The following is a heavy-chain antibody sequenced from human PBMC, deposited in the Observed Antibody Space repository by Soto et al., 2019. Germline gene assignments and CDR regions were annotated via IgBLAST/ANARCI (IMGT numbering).Heavy chain of an antibody. CDR1: GYTFTSYG. D-gene: IGHD1-26*01. V-gene: IGHV1-18*01. J-gene: IGHJ4*02. CDR2: ISAYNGNT. CDR3: VATYRRYYFDD. Sequence: ASVKVSCKASGYTFTSYGISWVRQAPGQGLEWMGWISAYNGNTNYAQKLQGRVTMTTDTSTSTAYMELRSLRSDDTAVYYCVATYRRYYFDDWGKGTLVTVSS.